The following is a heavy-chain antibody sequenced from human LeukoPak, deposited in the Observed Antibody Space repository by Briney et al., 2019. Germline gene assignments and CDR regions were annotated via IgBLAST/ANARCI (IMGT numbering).Heavy chain of an antibody. V-gene: IGHV3-21*01. CDR1: GFTFSSYS. J-gene: IGHJ4*02. Sequence: PGGSLRLSCEASGFTFSSYSMNWVRQDPGKGLEWVSSISASSSYIYYADSVKGRFTISRDNARNSLYLEMNSLRAEDTAVYYCARETNTSDSSGYIRADVRRDDHWGQGTLVTVSS. CDR3: ARETNTSDSSGYIRADVRRDDH. CDR2: ISASSSYI. D-gene: IGHD3-22*01.